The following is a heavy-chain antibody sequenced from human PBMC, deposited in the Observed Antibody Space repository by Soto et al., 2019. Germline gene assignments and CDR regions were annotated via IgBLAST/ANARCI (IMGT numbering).Heavy chain of an antibody. CDR1: GISLINSGVG. CDR3: AHEGTQIYHDVSAYTYWLDP. Sequence: ECGPTRANPTPTLALTCTFSGISLINSGVGVGWVPQPPANAIEWLALIYWDDDKRYSPSLKSRLTITKDTSKNQVVLTMTNMEPVDTATYYCAHEGTQIYHDVSAYTYWLDPWGHGTLVTVSS. J-gene: IGHJ5*02. V-gene: IGHV2-5*02. D-gene: IGHD3-16*01. CDR2: IYWDDDK.